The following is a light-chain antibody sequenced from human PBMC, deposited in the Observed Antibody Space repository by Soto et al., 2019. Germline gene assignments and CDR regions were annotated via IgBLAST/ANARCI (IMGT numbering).Light chain of an antibody. V-gene: IGKV3-11*01. J-gene: IGKJ1*01. CDR3: QQRSNWPPWP. Sequence: DILLTQSADSLTVSTGERGTLSCKASQSVGSSLACYRLKPGQAPRLIIYDASNRATGIPARFSGSGSGTDFTLTISSLEPEDFAVYYCQQRSNWPPWPFSQRTNVDVK. CDR1: QSVGSS. CDR2: DAS.